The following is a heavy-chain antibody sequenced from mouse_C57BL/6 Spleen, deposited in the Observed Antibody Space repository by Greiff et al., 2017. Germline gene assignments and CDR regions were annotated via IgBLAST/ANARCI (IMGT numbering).Heavy chain of an antibody. CDR1: GYTFTSYG. CDR2: IYPRSGNT. CDR3: AREGPLYYGSSYGYAMDY. J-gene: IGHJ4*01. V-gene: IGHV1-81*01. Sequence: QVQLQQSGAELARPGASVKLSCKASGYTFTSYGISWVKQRNGQGLEWIGEIYPRSGNTYYNEKFKGKATLTADKSSSTAYMELRSLTSEDSAVYFCAREGPLYYGSSYGYAMDYWGQGTSVTVSS. D-gene: IGHD1-1*01.